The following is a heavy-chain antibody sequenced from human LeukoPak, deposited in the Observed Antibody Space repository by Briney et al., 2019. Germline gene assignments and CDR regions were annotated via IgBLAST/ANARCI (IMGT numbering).Heavy chain of an antibody. Sequence: SETLSLTCTVSGGSITSAGTSYWGWIRQPPGKRLEWIGSVFYTGNDYYNPSLESRITIAIDTSRDQFSLNLKSVTAADTAVYFCARGRGQWLASRDWGQGILVTVSS. V-gene: IGHV4-39*01. J-gene: IGHJ4*02. CDR1: GGSITSAGTSY. CDR2: VFYTGND. D-gene: IGHD6-19*01. CDR3: ARGRGQWLASRD.